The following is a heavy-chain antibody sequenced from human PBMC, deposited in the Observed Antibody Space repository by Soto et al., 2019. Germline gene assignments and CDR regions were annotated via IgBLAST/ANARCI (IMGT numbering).Heavy chain of an antibody. CDR1: GFTVSSNY. Sequence: EVQLVESGGGLVQPGGSLRLSCAASGFTVSSNYMSWVRQAPGKGLEWVSVIYSGGSTYYADSVKGRFTISRDNSSNTLFLQMYSLRAENTAMYSCARGIVTTGTWYYFDYCVQGTLFTVSS. J-gene: IGHJ4*02. CDR3: ARGIVTTGTWYYFDY. D-gene: IGHD3-22*01. CDR2: IYSGGST. V-gene: IGHV3-66*01.